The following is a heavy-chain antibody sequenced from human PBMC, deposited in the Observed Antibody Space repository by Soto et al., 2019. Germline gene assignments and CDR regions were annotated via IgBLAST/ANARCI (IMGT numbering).Heavy chain of an antibody. J-gene: IGHJ6*02. CDR3: ARGDSGYGHGYYYYGMDV. CDR1: GFTFSSYS. CDR2: ISSSSSTI. V-gene: IGHV3-48*02. D-gene: IGHD5-12*01. Sequence: EVQLVESGGGLVQPGGSLRLSCAASGFTFSSYSMNWVRQAPGKGLEWVSYISSSSSTIYYADSVKGRFTISRDNAKKSLYLQMNCLRDEDTAVYYCARGDSGYGHGYYYYGMDVWGQGTTVTVSS.